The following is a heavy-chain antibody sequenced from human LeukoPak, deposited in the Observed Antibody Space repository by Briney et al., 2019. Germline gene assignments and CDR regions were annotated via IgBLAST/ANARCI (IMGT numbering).Heavy chain of an antibody. CDR1: GFTFTSSA. V-gene: IGHV1-58*02. Sequence: ASVKVSCKASGFTFTSSAMQWVRQARGQRLEWIGWIVVGSGNTNYAQKFQERVTITRDMSTSTAYMELSSLRSEDTAVYYCASILSLQLWLHQWGQGTLVTVSS. CDR2: IVVGSGNT. D-gene: IGHD5-18*01. CDR3: ASILSLQLWLHQ. J-gene: IGHJ4*02.